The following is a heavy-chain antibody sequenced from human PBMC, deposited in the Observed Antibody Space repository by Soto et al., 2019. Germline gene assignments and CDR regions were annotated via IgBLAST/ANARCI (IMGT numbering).Heavy chain of an antibody. CDR3: ARDPLWGTAMVLWYFDL. CDR1: GFTFSSYA. D-gene: IGHD5-18*01. V-gene: IGHV3-30-3*01. CDR2: ISYDGSNK. J-gene: IGHJ2*01. Sequence: QVQRVESGGGVVQPGRSLRLSCAASGFTFSSYAMHWVRQAPGKGLEWVTVISYDGSNKYYADSVKGRFTISRDNSKNTLYLQMNSLRAEDTAVYYCARDPLWGTAMVLWYFDLWGRGTLVTVSS.